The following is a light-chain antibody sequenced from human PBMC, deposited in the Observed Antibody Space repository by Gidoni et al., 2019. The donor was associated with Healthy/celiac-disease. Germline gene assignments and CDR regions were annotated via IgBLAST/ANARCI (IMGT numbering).Light chain of an antibody. V-gene: IGKV1-39*01. Sequence: IQMTQSPSSLSASVGDRVTITCRASQSISSYLNRYQQKPGKAPKLLIYAASSLQSGVPSRFSGRGSGTDFTLTISSLQTEDFATYYCQQSYSTPFTFGPGTKVDIK. CDR1: QSISSY. CDR3: QQSYSTPFT. CDR2: AAS. J-gene: IGKJ3*01.